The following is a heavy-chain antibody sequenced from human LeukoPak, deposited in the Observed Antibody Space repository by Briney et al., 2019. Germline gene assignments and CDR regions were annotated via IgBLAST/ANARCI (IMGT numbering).Heavy chain of an antibody. CDR3: ARDAAEAGSIFPGS. Sequence: PSETLSLTCTVAGDSISRDYWSWIRQPAGKGLEWIGRIGSSGNSDYNPSLKSRVTMSVDTSKSQFSLNLKSVTAADTAVYYCARDAAEAGSIFPGSWGQGTLVTVSS. D-gene: IGHD6-13*01. CDR1: GDSISRDY. V-gene: IGHV4-4*07. J-gene: IGHJ5*02. CDR2: IGSSGNS.